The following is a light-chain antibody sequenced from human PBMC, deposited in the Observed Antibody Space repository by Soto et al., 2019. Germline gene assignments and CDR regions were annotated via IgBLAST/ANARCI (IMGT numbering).Light chain of an antibody. J-gene: IGKJ1*01. V-gene: IGKV3-15*01. CDR1: QSVNSD. CDR3: QKYNDWPRT. Sequence: DIVLTQSPVTLSASPGESATLSCRASQSVNSDLAWYQQKPGQAPTLLIYGAYIRAVGIPARFSGSGSGADFTLTIRSLQYEDFALYFCQKYNDWPRTFGQGTKVDIK. CDR2: GAY.